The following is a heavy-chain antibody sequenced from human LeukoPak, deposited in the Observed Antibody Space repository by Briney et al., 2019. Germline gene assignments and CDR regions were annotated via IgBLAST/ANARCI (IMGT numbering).Heavy chain of an antibody. CDR2: IYSGGST. J-gene: IGHJ4*02. CDR3: ARGNYYDSSGYYGSLDY. V-gene: IGHV3-53*04. CDR1: GFTFSSYA. Sequence: GGSLRLSCAASGFTFSSYAMSWVRQAPGKGLEWVSVIYSGGSTYYADSMKGRFTISRHNSKNTLYLQMNSLRAEDTAVYYCARGNYYDSSGYYGSLDYWGQGTLVTVSS. D-gene: IGHD3-22*01.